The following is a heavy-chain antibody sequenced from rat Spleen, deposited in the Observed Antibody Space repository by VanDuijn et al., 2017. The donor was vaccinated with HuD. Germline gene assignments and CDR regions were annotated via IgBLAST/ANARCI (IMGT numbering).Heavy chain of an antibody. Sequence: QVQLKESGPGLVQPSQTLSLTCTVSGFSLSSYGVIWVRQPPGKGLEWMGVMWSDGDTSYNSALKSRLSISRDTSKSQVFLKMSSLQTEDTATYYCARDDYYDGYYHEVMDAWGQGASVTVSS. CDR1: GFSLSSYG. V-gene: IGHV2-32*01. J-gene: IGHJ4*01. CDR2: MWSDGDT. CDR3: ARDDYYDGYYHEVMDA. D-gene: IGHD1-12*03.